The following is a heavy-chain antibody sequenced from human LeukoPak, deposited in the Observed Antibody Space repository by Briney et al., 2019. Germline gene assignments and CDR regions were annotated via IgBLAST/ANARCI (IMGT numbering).Heavy chain of an antibody. CDR2: IYTSGST. CDR3: ARDVPPTVTVGLLHNYYYMDV. V-gene: IGHV4-4*07. J-gene: IGHJ6*03. CDR1: GGSISSYY. Sequence: SETLSLTCTVSGGSISSYYWSWIRQPAGKGLEWIGRIYTSGSTNYNPSLKSRVTMSVDTSKNQFSLKLSSVTAADTAVYYCARDVPPTVTVGLLHNYYYMDVWGKGTTVTVSS. D-gene: IGHD2-15*01.